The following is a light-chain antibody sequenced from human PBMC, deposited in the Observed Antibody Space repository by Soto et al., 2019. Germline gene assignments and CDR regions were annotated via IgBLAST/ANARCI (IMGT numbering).Light chain of an antibody. CDR1: QTVSSSS. J-gene: IGKJ1*01. CDR2: GAS. Sequence: DIVLTQSPGTLSLSPGERATLSCRASQTVSSSSLAWYQQKPGQAPRLLIFGASTRAAGFPDRFSGSGSGTDFTLTISRLEPEDFAVYYCQQYGSSPQTFGQGTKV. CDR3: QQYGSSPQT. V-gene: IGKV3-20*01.